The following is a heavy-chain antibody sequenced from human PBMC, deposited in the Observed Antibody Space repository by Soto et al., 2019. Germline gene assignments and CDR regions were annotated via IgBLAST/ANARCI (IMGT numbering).Heavy chain of an antibody. CDR2: ISSSSASM. CDR1: GFTFSSYS. CDR3: ARGGPASRRAGMDF. V-gene: IGHV3-48*02. J-gene: IGHJ4*02. Sequence: HPGGSLRLSCAASGFTFSSYSMNWVRQSPGKGLEWVSYISSSSASMYYADSVKGRFTISRDNARKSLYLQVNSLRDEDTAAYYCARGGPASRRAGMDFWGQGTLVTVSS. D-gene: IGHD3-10*01.